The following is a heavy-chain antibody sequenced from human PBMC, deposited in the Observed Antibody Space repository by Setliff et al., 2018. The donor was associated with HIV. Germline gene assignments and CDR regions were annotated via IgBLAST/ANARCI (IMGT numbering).Heavy chain of an antibody. D-gene: IGHD5-12*01. CDR1: GAPISSGTYY. CDR2: IFSSGST. CDR3: ARHVDIVAPFDF. V-gene: IGHV4-39*01. J-gene: IGHJ4*02. Sequence: KSSETLSLTCTVSGAPISSGTYYWSWIRQPPGKGLQWIGTIFSSGSTYYDPSLKSRVTISIDSTKNQISLKLNFVTAADTAVYYCARHVDIVAPFDFWGQGTLVTVSS.